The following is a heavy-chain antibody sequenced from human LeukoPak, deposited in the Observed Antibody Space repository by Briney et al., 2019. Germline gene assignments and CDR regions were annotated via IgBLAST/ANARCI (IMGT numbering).Heavy chain of an antibody. Sequence: SETLSLTCTVSGYSISSGYYWGWIRQPPGKGLEWIGTIYHSGSTNYNPSLKSRVTISVDTSKNQFSLKLSSVTAADTAVYYCARGFRGYFVFGGSFFDYWGQGTLVTVSS. D-gene: IGHD3-16*01. V-gene: IGHV4-38-2*02. CDR2: IYHSGST. CDR3: ARGFRGYFVFGGSFFDY. J-gene: IGHJ4*02. CDR1: GYSISSGYY.